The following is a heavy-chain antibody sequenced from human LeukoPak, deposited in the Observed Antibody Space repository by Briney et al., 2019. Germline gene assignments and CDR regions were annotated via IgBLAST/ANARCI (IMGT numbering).Heavy chain of an antibody. Sequence: SETLSLTCTVSGGSISSYYWSWIRQPPGKGLEWIGSIYYSGSTYYNPSLKSRVTISVDTSKNQFSLKLSSVTAADTAVYYCARSPHATNFDYWGQGTLVTVSS. CDR3: ARSPHATNFDY. J-gene: IGHJ4*02. CDR1: GGSISSYY. CDR2: IYYSGST. V-gene: IGHV4-39*01.